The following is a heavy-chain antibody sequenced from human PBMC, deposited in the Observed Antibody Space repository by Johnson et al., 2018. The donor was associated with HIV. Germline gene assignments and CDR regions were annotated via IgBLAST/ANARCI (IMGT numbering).Heavy chain of an antibody. CDR2: IGTAGDT. V-gene: IGHV3-13*01. Sequence: VQLVESGGGLVKPGGSLRLSCAASGFTFSSYDMHWVRQATGKGLEWVSAIGTAGDTYYADSVKGRFTISRDNSKNTLYLQMNSLRAEDTAVYYCAKVSGYYDSLSAGWAFDIWGPGTMVTVSS. CDR1: GFTFSSYD. CDR3: AKVSGYYDSLSAGWAFDI. D-gene: IGHD3-22*01. J-gene: IGHJ3*02.